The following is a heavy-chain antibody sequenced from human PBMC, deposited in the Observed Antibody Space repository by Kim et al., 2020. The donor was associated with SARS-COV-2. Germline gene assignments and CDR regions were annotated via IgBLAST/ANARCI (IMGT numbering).Heavy chain of an antibody. CDR3: AKAAAGSYYYYALDV. V-gene: IGHV3-23*01. CDR2: ISASGGSS. Sequence: GGSLRLSCAASGFTFTSYSMSWVRQAPGTGLEWVSGISASGGSSYYAESVKGRFSISRDSSKNTLYLQMNILRVEDTAVYYCAKAAAGSYYYYALDVWGQGTTVTVSS. J-gene: IGHJ6*02. CDR1: GFTFTSYS. D-gene: IGHD6-13*01.